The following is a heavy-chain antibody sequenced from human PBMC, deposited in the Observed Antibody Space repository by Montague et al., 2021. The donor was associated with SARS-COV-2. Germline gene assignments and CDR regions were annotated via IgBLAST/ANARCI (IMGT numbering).Heavy chain of an antibody. D-gene: IGHD4-17*01. CDR3: ARHCNYGDHSLDNWFHP. CDR2: IYNSGTT. CDR1: GDSTSCPNCY. V-gene: IGHV4-39*01. Sequence: SETLSLTCTVSGDSTSCPNCYWGWIRQAPGKGLDWIGTIYNSGTTYYNPSLKSRLTISIDTSKNQFSLKLTSVTAADTAVYYCARHCNYGDHSLDNWFHPWGQGTLVTVSS. J-gene: IGHJ5*02.